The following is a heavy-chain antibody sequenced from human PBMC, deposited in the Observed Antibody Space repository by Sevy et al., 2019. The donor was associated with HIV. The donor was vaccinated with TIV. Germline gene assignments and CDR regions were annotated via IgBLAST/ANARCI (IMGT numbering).Heavy chain of an antibody. CDR1: GFNFSSYA. V-gene: IGHV3-23*01. D-gene: IGHD6-13*01. CDR3: AKRVIRYFDY. CDR2: ISGSGEST. Sequence: GWSLRLSCAASGFNFSSYAMSWVRQAPGKGLEWVSAISGSGESTYSADAVNGRFTISRDNSKKTLYLQMNSLRAEDTALYYFAKRVIRYFDYWGQGTLVTVSS. J-gene: IGHJ4*02.